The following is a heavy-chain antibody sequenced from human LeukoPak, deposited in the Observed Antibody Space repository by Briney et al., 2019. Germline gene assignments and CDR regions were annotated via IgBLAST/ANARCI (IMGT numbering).Heavy chain of an antibody. J-gene: IGHJ6*02. V-gene: IGHV3-30*18. Sequence: GGSLRLSCAASGFTFSSYGMHWVRQAPGKGLEWVAVISYDGSNKYYADSVKGRFTISRDNSKNTLYLQMKSLRAEDTAVYYCAKLGITGTTADDYYYYGMDVWGQGTTVTVSS. CDR3: AKLGITGTTADDYYYYGMDV. CDR1: GFTFSSYG. CDR2: ISYDGSNK. D-gene: IGHD1-7*01.